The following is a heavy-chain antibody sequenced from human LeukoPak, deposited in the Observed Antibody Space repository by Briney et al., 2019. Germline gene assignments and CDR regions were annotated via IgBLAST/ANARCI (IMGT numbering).Heavy chain of an antibody. CDR1: GGTFSSYA. Sequence: GASVKVSCKASGGTFSSYAISWVRQAPGQGLEWMGWINPNSADTKYAQKFQGWVTMTRDTSSSIVYVDLSGLKFDDTAVYYCARGRGLEGVVIATPVFDYWGQGTLVTVSS. J-gene: IGHJ4*02. V-gene: IGHV1-2*04. CDR3: ARGRGLEGVVIATPVFDY. D-gene: IGHD2-15*01. CDR2: INPNSADT.